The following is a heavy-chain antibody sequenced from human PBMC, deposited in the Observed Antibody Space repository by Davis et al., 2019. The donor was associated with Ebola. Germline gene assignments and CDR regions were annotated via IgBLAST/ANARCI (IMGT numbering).Heavy chain of an antibody. CDR3: ARASLVPAAHYGMDV. V-gene: IGHV1-46*01. CDR1: GYTFTSYG. CDR2: INPSGGST. D-gene: IGHD2-2*01. J-gene: IGHJ6*02. Sequence: ASVKVSCKASGYTFTSYGISWVRQAPGQGLEWMGIINPSGGSTSYAQKLQGRVTITADKSTSTAYMELSSLRSEETAVYYCARASLVPAAHYGMDVWGQGNTVTVSS.